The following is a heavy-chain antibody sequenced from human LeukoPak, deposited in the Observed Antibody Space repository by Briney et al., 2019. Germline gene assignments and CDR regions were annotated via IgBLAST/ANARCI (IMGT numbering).Heavy chain of an antibody. CDR3: AELGITMIGGV. D-gene: IGHD3-10*02. Sequence: GGSLRLSCAASGFIFSTYWMSWVRQAPGKGLEWVASIVPDGSGRYYVDSVKGRFTISRDNAKNSLYLQMNSLRAEDTAVYYCAELGITMIGGVWGKGTTVTISS. V-gene: IGHV3-7*01. CDR1: GFIFSTYW. J-gene: IGHJ6*04. CDR2: IVPDGSGR.